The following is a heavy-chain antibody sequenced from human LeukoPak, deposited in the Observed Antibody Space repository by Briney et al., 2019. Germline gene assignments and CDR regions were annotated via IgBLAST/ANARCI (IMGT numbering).Heavy chain of an antibody. Sequence: GGPLRLSCAASGFTFSSYSMNWVRQAPGKGLEWVSSISSSSSYIYYADSVKGRFTISRDNAKNSLYLQMNSLRAEDTAVYYCARGRDRSHYYYYGMDVWGQGTTVTVSS. D-gene: IGHD3-22*01. J-gene: IGHJ6*02. V-gene: IGHV3-21*01. CDR1: GFTFSSYS. CDR3: ARGRDRSHYYYYGMDV. CDR2: ISSSSSYI.